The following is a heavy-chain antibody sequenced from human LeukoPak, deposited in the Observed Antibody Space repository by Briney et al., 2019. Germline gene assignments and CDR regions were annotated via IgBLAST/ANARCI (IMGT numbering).Heavy chain of an antibody. CDR1: GYTFTSYA. D-gene: IGHD1-7*01. J-gene: IGHJ4*02. Sequence: WASVKVSCKASGYTFTSYAMHWVRQAPGQRLEWMGWINAGNGNTKYSQKFQGRVTITRDTSASTAYMELRSLRSDDTAVYYCARRHAITGTGDYWGQGTLVTVSS. CDR3: ARRHAITGTGDY. V-gene: IGHV1-3*01. CDR2: INAGNGNT.